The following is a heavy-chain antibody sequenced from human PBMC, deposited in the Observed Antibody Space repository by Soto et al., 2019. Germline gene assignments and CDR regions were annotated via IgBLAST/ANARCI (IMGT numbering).Heavy chain of an antibody. Sequence: SETLSLTCTVSGSSISSGGYYWSWIRQHPGKGLEWIGYIYYSGSTYYNPSLKSRVTISVDTSKNQFSLKLSSVTAADTAVYYCARVASGYGLDYWGQGTLVTVSS. CDR2: IYYSGST. J-gene: IGHJ4*02. CDR1: GSSISSGGYY. D-gene: IGHD5-12*01. V-gene: IGHV4-31*03. CDR3: ARVASGYGLDY.